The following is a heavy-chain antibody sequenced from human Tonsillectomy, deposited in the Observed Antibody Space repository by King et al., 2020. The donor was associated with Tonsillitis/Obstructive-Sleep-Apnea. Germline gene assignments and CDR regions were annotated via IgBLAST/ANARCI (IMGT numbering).Heavy chain of an antibody. V-gene: IGHV3-43*02. CDR1: GFTFGDYA. J-gene: IGHJ4*02. Sequence: VQLVESGGGVVQPGGSLRLSCAASGFTFGDYAMHWVRQAPGKGLEWVSLISGDGGRTYYADSVKGRFTISRDNTKNSLYLQMNSLRSEDSAFYYCAKDVREYCSGVSCYFFDYWGQGTLVTVSS. CDR2: ISGDGGRT. CDR3: AKDVREYCSGVSCYFFDY. D-gene: IGHD2-15*01.